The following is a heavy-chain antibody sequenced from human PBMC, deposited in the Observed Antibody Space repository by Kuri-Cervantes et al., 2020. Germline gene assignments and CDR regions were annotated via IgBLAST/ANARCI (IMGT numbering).Heavy chain of an antibody. D-gene: IGHD1-26*01. Sequence: SLKISCAASGFTFDDYAMHWVRQAPGKGLEWVSGISWNSGSIGYADSVKGRFTISRDNAKNSLYLQMNSLRAEDTASYYCAKDSSWELLAGAFDIWGQGTMVTVSS. CDR2: ISWNSGSI. J-gene: IGHJ3*02. CDR1: GFTFDDYA. V-gene: IGHV3-9*01. CDR3: AKDSSWELLAGAFDI.